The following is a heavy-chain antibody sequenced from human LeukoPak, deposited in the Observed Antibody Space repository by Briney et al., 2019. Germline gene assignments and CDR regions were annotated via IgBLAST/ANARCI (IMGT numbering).Heavy chain of an antibody. V-gene: IGHV4-34*01. CDR3: ARVYPLGYCSSTSCLGGNWFDP. D-gene: IGHD2-2*01. CDR1: GGSFSGYY. J-gene: IGHJ5*02. CDR2: INHSGST. Sequence: KPSETLSLTCAVYGGSFSGYYWSWIRQPPGKGLEWIGEINHSGSTNYNPSLKSRVTISVDTSKNQFSLKLSSVTAADTAVYYCARVYPLGYCSSTSCLGGNWFDPWGQGTLVTVSS.